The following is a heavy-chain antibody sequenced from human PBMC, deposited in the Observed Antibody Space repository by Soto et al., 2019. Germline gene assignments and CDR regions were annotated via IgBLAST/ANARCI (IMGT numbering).Heavy chain of an antibody. V-gene: IGHV1-69*06. CDR1: GGTFSSYA. Sequence: GASVKVSCKASGGTFSSYAISWVRQAPGQGLEWMGGIIPIFGTANYAQKFQGRVTITADKSTSTAYMELSSLRSEDTAVYYCLVTAVPRTGYYYYGMDVWGQGTTVTVSS. CDR3: LVTAVPRTGYYYYGMDV. CDR2: IIPIFGTA. J-gene: IGHJ6*02. D-gene: IGHD2-21*02.